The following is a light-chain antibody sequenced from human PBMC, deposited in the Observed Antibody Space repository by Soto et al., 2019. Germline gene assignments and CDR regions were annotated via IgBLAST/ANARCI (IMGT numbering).Light chain of an antibody. CDR3: QAWVSSTVV. V-gene: IGLV3-1*01. J-gene: IGLJ2*01. Sequence: SYELTQPPSVSVSPGQTASITCSGDKLEEKYASWYQQKPGQSPVLVIYQDTKRPSGIPERFSGSNSGNTATLTISGTQALDEADYYCQAWVSSTVVFGGGTKLTVL. CDR1: KLEEKY. CDR2: QDT.